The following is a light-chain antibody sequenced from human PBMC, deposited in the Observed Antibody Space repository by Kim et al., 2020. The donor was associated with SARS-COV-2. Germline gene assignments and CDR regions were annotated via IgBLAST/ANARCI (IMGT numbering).Light chain of an antibody. J-gene: IGLJ1*01. Sequence: QSALTQPPSASGSPGQSVTISCTGTSSDVGGYNYVSWYQQHTGKAPKLMIYEVSKRPSGVPDRFSGSKSGNTASLTVSGLQAEDEADYYCSSYAGSTPYVFGTGTKVTVL. CDR2: EVS. V-gene: IGLV2-8*01. CDR3: SSYAGSTPYV. CDR1: SSDVGGYNY.